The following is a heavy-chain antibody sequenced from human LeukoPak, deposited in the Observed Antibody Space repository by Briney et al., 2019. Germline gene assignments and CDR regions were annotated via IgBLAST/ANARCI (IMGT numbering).Heavy chain of an antibody. CDR3: ASIGLGVAVAGTRSPFDY. CDR2: IYYSGST. Sequence: SETLSLTCTVSGGSISSYYWSWVRQPPGKGLEWIGYIYYSGSTNYNPSLKSRVTISVDTSKNQFSLKLSSVTAADTAVYYCASIGLGVAVAGTRSPFDYWGQGTLVTVSS. D-gene: IGHD6-19*01. CDR1: GGSISSYY. V-gene: IGHV4-59*01. J-gene: IGHJ4*02.